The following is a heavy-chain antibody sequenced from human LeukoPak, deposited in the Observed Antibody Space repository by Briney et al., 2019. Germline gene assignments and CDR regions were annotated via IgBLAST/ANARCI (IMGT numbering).Heavy chain of an antibody. CDR3: ARHDAGARGTTYYYDSSGLALDY. V-gene: IGHV4-59*08. Sequence: SETLPLTCTVSGGSISSYYWSWIRQPPGKGLEWIGYIYYSGSTNYNPSLKSRVTISVDTSKNQFSLKLSSVTAADTAVYYCARHDAGARGTTYYYDSSGLALDYWGQGTLVTVSS. CDR1: GGSISSYY. D-gene: IGHD3-22*01. CDR2: IYYSGST. J-gene: IGHJ4*02.